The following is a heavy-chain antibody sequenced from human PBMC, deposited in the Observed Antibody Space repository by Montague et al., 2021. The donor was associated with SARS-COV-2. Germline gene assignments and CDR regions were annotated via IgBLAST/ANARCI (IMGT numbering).Heavy chain of an antibody. CDR3: VRDHPYGGPRGVYDM. D-gene: IGHD4-23*01. J-gene: IGHJ3*02. V-gene: IGHV4-59*01. CDR2: IYDGGAV. Sequence: SETLSLTCTVSGGSITGYYWSWLRRSPGKGLEWIAYIYDGGAVNYSPSLGSRVTISTDTSKNQLSLKVNSVTAADTAVYYCVRDHPYGGPRGVYDMWGQGTVVTVSS. CDR1: GGSITGYY.